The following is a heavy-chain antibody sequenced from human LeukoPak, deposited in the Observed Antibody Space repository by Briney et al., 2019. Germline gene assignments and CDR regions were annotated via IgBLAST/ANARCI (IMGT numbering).Heavy chain of an antibody. CDR3: ARDSIGSGYLSRHFDY. CDR2: MYFSGST. J-gene: IGHJ4*02. CDR1: GGSISSSHYY. V-gene: IGHV4-39*07. D-gene: IGHD3-3*01. Sequence: SETLSLTCTVSGGSISSSHYYWGWVRQPPGRGLEWIGNMYFSGSTYYNPSLKSRVTLSVDTSKNQFSLELNSVTAADTAVYYCARDSIGSGYLSRHFDYWGQGTLVTVSS.